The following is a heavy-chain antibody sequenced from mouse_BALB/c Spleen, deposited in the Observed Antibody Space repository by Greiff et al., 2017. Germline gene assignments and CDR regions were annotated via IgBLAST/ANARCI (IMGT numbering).Heavy chain of an antibody. D-gene: IGHD1-2*01. CDR2: IDPANGNT. CDR3: AITTATPYAMDH. CDR1: GFNIKDTY. J-gene: IGHJ4*01. V-gene: IGHV14-3*02. Sequence: EVQLQQSGAELVKPGASVKLSCTASGFNIKDTYMHWVKQRPEQGLEWIGRIDPANGNTKYDPKFQGKATITADTSSNTAYLQLSSLTSEDTAVYYCAITTATPYAMDHWGQGTSVTVSS.